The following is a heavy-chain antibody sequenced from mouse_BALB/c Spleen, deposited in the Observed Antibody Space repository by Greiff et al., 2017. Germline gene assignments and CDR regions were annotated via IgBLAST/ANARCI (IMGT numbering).Heavy chain of an antibody. J-gene: IGHJ4*01. CDR2: ISYSGST. CDR1: GYSITSDYA. CDR3: ARNYRYDGRYYYAMDY. D-gene: IGHD2-14*01. Sequence: VQLQQSGPGLVKPSQSLSLTCTVTGYSITSDYAWNWIRQFPGNKLEWMGYISYSGSTSYNPSLKSRISITRDTSKNQFFLQLNSVTTEDTATYYCARNYRYDGRYYYAMDYWGQGTSVTVSS. V-gene: IGHV3-2*02.